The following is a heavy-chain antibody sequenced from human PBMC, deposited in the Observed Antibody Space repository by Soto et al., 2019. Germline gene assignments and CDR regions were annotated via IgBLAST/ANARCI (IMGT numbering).Heavy chain of an antibody. CDR3: ARGEGFDWLLFFDY. V-gene: IGHV3-33*01. Sequence: GGSLRLSCAASGFTFSSYGMHWVRQAPGKGLEWVAVIWYDGSNKYYADSVKGRFTISRDNSKNTLYLQMNSLRAEDTAVYYCARGEGFDWLLFFDYWGQGTLVTVSS. CDR1: GFTFSSYG. D-gene: IGHD3-9*01. CDR2: IWYDGSNK. J-gene: IGHJ4*02.